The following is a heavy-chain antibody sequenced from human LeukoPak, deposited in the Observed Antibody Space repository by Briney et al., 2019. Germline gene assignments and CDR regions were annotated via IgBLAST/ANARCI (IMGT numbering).Heavy chain of an antibody. CDR2: ISGSGGST. D-gene: IGHD6-19*01. V-gene: IGHV3-23*01. Sequence: GGSLRLSCAASGFTFSSYAMSWVRQAPGKGLEWVSAISGSGGSTYYADSVKGRFTISRDNSKNTLYLQMNSPRAEDTAVYYCAKHNEPIALAGTTFDYWGQGTLVTVSS. J-gene: IGHJ4*02. CDR1: GFTFSSYA. CDR3: AKHNEPIALAGTTFDY.